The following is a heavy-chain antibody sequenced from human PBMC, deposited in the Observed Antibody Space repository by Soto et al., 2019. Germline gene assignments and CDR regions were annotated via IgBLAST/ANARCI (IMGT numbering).Heavy chain of an antibody. J-gene: IGHJ2*01. CDR3: AKGGTTGKTNSHFSYFDL. CDR1: GFPFNTYA. V-gene: IGHV3-23*01. D-gene: IGHD1-1*01. Sequence: GGSLRLSCAASGFPFNTYAMNWVRQAPGKGLEWVSVISGSVDDTYYADTVKGRFTISRDNSKNTLFLQMDSLRPEDTAIYYCAKGGTTGKTNSHFSYFDLWGRGTLVIVSS. CDR2: ISGSVDDT.